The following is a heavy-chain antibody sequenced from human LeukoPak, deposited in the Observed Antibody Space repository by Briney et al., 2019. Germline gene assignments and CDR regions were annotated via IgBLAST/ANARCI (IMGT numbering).Heavy chain of an antibody. CDR2: ISYDGSNK. CDR1: GFTFSSYG. Sequence: GRSLRLSCAASGFTFSSYGMHWVRQAPGKGLEWVAVISYDGSNKYYADSVKGRFTISRDNSKNTLYLQMNSLRAEDTAVYYCARSGDSSHLDAFDIWGQGTMVTVSS. V-gene: IGHV3-30*03. J-gene: IGHJ3*02. D-gene: IGHD3-22*01. CDR3: ARSGDSSHLDAFDI.